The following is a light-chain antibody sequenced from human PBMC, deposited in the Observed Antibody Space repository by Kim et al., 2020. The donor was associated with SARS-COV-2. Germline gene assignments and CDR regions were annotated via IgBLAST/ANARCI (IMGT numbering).Light chain of an antibody. CDR3: QQSYSTPYT. V-gene: IGKV1-39*01. CDR2: VAY. J-gene: IGKJ2*01. CDR1: QSISGY. Sequence: SASVGDRVTITCRASQSISGYLNWYQQKPGKAPKLLIHVAYSLQSGVPSRFSGGGSGTDFTLTISSLQPDDFATYYCQQSYSTPYTFGQGTKLEIK.